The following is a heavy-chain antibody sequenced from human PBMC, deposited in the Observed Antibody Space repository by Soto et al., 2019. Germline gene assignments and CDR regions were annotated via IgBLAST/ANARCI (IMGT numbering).Heavy chain of an antibody. V-gene: IGHV3-30*18. CDR3: EKETWYSSSTREYFQH. CDR1: GFTFSSYG. Sequence: QVQLVESGGGVVQPGRSLRLSCAASGFTFSSYGMHWVRQAPGKGLEWVAVISYDGSNKYYADSVKGRFTISRDNSKNTLYLQMNCLRAEDTAVYYCEKETWYSSSTREYFQHWGQGTLVTVSS. D-gene: IGHD6-6*01. J-gene: IGHJ1*01. CDR2: ISYDGSNK.